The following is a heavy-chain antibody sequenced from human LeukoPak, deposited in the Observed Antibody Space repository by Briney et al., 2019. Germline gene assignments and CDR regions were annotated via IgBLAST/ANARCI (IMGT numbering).Heavy chain of an antibody. D-gene: IGHD6-13*01. V-gene: IGHV3-23*01. CDR3: AKEVGSSSWFQSWYFDL. CDR1: GFTFSSYA. CDR2: ISGYGSNT. Sequence: PGGSLRLSCAASGFTFSSYAMSWVRQAPGKGLEWVSGISGYGSNTYYADSVKGRFAISRDNSKNTLYLQMNTLRAEDAAVYYCAKEVGSSSWFQSWYFDLWGRGTLVTVSS. J-gene: IGHJ2*01.